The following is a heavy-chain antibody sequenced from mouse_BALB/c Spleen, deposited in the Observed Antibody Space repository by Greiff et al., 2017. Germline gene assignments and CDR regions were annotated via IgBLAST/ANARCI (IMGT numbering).Heavy chain of an antibody. J-gene: IGHJ2*01. V-gene: IGHV14-3*02. CDR2: IDPANGNT. Sequence: EVKVEESGAELVKPGASVKLSCTASGFNIKDTYMHWVKQRPEQGLEWIGRIDPANGNTKYDPKFQGKATITADTSSNTAYLQLSSLTSEDTAVYYCARNYGSSFYFDYWGQGTTLTVSS. CDR1: GFNIKDTY. D-gene: IGHD1-1*01. CDR3: ARNYGSSFYFDY.